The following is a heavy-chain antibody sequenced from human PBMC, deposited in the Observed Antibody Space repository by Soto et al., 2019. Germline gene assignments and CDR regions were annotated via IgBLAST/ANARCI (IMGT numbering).Heavy chain of an antibody. V-gene: IGHV4-39*01. CDR1: GVSMSSSGFY. D-gene: IGHD3-3*02. Sequence: KPSETLSLTSTISGVSMSSSGFYWCWARQPPGKGLEWIGSIFYLGSSYYNPSLKSRVTMSVDTSKNQFSLRLRSVTAADTALYFCARHSLALRKNNWFDPWGQGIMVTVSS. J-gene: IGHJ5*02. CDR3: ARHSLALRKNNWFDP. CDR2: IFYLGSS.